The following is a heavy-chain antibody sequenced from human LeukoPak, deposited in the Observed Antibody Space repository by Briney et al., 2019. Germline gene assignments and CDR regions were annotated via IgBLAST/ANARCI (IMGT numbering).Heavy chain of an antibody. Sequence: QSGGSLRLSCAASGFTVSSNYMSWVRQAPGKGLEWVSVIYSGGSTYYADSVKGRFTISRDNSKSTLYLQMNSLRAEDTAVYYCARDLVVTTVFYYGMDVWGQGTTVTVSS. V-gene: IGHV3-66*01. CDR3: ARDLVVTTVFYYGMDV. CDR1: GFTVSSNY. D-gene: IGHD4-11*01. J-gene: IGHJ6*02. CDR2: IYSGGST.